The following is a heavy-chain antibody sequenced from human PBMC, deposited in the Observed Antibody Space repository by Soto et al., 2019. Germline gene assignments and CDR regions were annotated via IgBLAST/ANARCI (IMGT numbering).Heavy chain of an antibody. CDR2: IQYRGST. CDR3: VSAYDSGGYIGY. Sequence: QVQLHESGPGLVRPSQTLSLTCNVSGGSISTADYYWSWIRQPPGKGLEWIGSIQYRGSTYYNLSLESRVALSMDTSKTQLSLNLTSVTAAATAVYFCVSAYDSGGYIGYWGQGNRVTVSS. D-gene: IGHD3-22*01. V-gene: IGHV4-30-4*01. J-gene: IGHJ4*02. CDR1: GGSISTADYY.